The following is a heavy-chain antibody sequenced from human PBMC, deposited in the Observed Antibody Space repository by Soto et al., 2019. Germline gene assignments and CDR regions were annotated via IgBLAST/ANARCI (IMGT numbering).Heavy chain of an antibody. V-gene: IGHV3-21*01. CDR3: ARDKVSSGWYGGGDY. D-gene: IGHD6-19*01. CDR2: ISSSSSYT. J-gene: IGHJ4*02. Sequence: GGSLRLSCAASGFTFSSYSMNWVRQAPGKGLEWVSSISSSSSYTYYADSVKGRFTISRDNAKNSLYLQMNSLRAEDTAVYYCARDKVSSGWYGGGDYWGQGTLVTVSS. CDR1: GFTFSSYS.